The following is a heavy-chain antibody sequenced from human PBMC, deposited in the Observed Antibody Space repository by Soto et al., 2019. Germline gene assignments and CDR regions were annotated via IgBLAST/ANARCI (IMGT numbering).Heavy chain of an antibody. D-gene: IGHD3-22*01. CDR3: ARPHSKMYPWAFDI. J-gene: IGHJ3*02. V-gene: IGHV3-23*01. CDR1: EFTFSSYA. CDR2: ISGNGGTT. Sequence: GGSLRLSCVASEFTFSSYAMSWVRQAPGKGLEWVADISGNGGTTNYADSVKGRFTISRNNFKNTLYLEMSSLRADDTAVYYCARPHSKMYPWAFDIWGQGTMVTVSS.